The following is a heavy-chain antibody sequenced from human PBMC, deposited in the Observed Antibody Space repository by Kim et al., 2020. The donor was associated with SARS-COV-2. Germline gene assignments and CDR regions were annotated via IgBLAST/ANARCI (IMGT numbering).Heavy chain of an antibody. V-gene: IGHV4-34*01. Sequence: SETLSLTCAVNGGSFSGYYWSWIRQPPGKGLEWIGEINQRVITRYNPSLKSRVTISLDTSKNRLSLKLNSVTAADTVVYYFVRGDQRGGTYYRRWFDPWGQGTLVT. J-gene: IGHJ5*02. CDR3: VRGDQRGGTYYRRWFDP. D-gene: IGHD3-10*01. CDR2: INQRVIT. CDR1: GGSFSGYY.